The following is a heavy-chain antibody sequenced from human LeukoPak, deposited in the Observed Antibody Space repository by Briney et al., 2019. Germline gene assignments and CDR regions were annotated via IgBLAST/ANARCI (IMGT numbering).Heavy chain of an antibody. Sequence: GGSLRLSCAASGFTFSSYAMSWDRQAPGKGLEWVSAISGSGGSTYYADSVKGRFTISRDNTKNTVYLQMNSLRAEDTAVYYCALLTRSNPPFDYWGQGTLVTVSS. CDR3: ALLTRSNPPFDY. CDR2: ISGSGGST. D-gene: IGHD2/OR15-2a*01. CDR1: GFTFSSYA. J-gene: IGHJ4*02. V-gene: IGHV3-23*01.